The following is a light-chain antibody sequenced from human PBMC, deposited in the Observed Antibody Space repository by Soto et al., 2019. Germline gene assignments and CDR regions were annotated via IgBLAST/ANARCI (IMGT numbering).Light chain of an antibody. V-gene: IGKV1-5*03. CDR2: KAS. J-gene: IGKJ1*01. CDR1: QSIGNW. Sequence: DIQMTQSPSTLSASVGDRVTITCRASQSIGNWLAWYQQKPGKAPKLLIYKASSLEGGVPSRFSGSGSGTEFTLTISSLQTDDFATYYCQQYADYSRTFGQGTKVDIK. CDR3: QQYADYSRT.